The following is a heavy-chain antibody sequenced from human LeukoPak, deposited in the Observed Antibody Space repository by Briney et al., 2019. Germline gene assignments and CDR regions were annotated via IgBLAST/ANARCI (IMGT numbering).Heavy chain of an antibody. Sequence: ASVKVSCKASGYTFTKYNIHWVRQAPGQGLEWVGIVESRDGSTSLAQKFQGRFTLTRDTSTNTVYMEVSSLRSEDTAVYDRAREEPGGLFDYWGQGTLVTVSS. CDR2: VESRDGST. CDR1: GYTFTKYN. V-gene: IGHV1-46*01. CDR3: AREEPGGLFDY. D-gene: IGHD3-16*01. J-gene: IGHJ4*02.